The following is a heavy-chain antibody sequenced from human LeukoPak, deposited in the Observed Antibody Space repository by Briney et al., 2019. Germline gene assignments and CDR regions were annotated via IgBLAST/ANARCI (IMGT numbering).Heavy chain of an antibody. Sequence: ASVKVSCKASGYTFTGYYMHWVRQAPGQGLEWMGWINPNSGGTNYAQKFQGRVTMTRDTSISTAYMELSRLRSGDTAVYYCASLGQVVVTPRNAVSAWGQGTLVTVSS. CDR2: INPNSGGT. J-gene: IGHJ5*02. D-gene: IGHD4-23*01. V-gene: IGHV1-2*02. CDR3: ASLGQVVVTPRNAVSA. CDR1: GYTFTGYY.